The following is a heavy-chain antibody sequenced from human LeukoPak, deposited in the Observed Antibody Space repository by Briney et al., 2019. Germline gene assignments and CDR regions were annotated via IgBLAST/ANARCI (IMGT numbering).Heavy chain of an antibody. J-gene: IGHJ4*02. CDR3: ARVGSGYDFWSGYYGGVDY. CDR1: GYSISSGYY. Sequence: PSETLSLTCTVSGYSISSGYYWGWIRQSPGKGLEWIGSIYYSGSTYYNPSLKSRVTISVDTSKNQFSLKLSSVTAADTAVYYCARVGSGYDFWSGYYGGVDYWGQGTLVTVSS. D-gene: IGHD3-3*01. CDR2: IYYSGST. V-gene: IGHV4-38-2*02.